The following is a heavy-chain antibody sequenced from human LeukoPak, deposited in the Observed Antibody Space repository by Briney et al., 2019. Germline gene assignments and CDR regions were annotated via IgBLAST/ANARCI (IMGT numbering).Heavy chain of an antibody. CDR3: ARGVPTGYYTSCYDY. Sequence: AGGSLRLSCAASGINFSDSEMNWVRQAAGKGLEWVSYISSSGTTIYYADSVKGRFTISRDNAKNSLYLQMNSLRAEDTAVYYCARGVPTGYYTSCYDYWGQGTLVTVSS. J-gene: IGHJ4*02. D-gene: IGHD3/OR15-3a*01. V-gene: IGHV3-48*03. CDR1: GINFSDSE. CDR2: ISSSGTTI.